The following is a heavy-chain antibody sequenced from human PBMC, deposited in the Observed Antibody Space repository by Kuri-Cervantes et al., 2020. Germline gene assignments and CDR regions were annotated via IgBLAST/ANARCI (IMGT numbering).Heavy chain of an antibody. CDR2: ISGGGDTT. CDR1: GFTFSSYW. J-gene: IGHJ4*02. V-gene: IGHV3-23*01. D-gene: IGHD6-19*01. CDR3: AKGPGGSSSGWYVGID. Sequence: GESLKISCAASGFTFSSYWMSWVRQAPGKGLEWVSAISGGGDTTYYADSVKGRFTISRDNSKNTLYLQMNSLRAEDTAVYYCAKGPGGSSSGWYVGIDWGQGTLVTVSS.